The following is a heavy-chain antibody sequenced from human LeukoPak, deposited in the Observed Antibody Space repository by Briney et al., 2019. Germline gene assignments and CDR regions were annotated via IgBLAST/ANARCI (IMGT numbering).Heavy chain of an antibody. CDR1: GGTFSSYA. Sequence: AASVKVSCKASGGTFSSYAISWVRQAPGQGLEWMGGIIPIFGTANYAQKFQGRVTITTDESTSTAYMELSSLRSEDTAVYYCARTYYDSSFDYWGQGTLVSVSS. V-gene: IGHV1-69*05. J-gene: IGHJ4*02. D-gene: IGHD3-22*01. CDR2: IIPIFGTA. CDR3: ARTYYDSSFDY.